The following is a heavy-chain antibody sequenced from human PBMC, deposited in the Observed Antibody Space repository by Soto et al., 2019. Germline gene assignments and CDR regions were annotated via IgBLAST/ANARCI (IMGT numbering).Heavy chain of an antibody. CDR1: GYSFTSYW. V-gene: IGHV5-51*01. CDR2: IYPGDSDT. CDR3: ARQEVVAADYYYYGMDV. J-gene: IGHJ6*02. D-gene: IGHD2-15*01. Sequence: GESLKISCKGSGYSFTSYWIGWVRQMPGKGLEWMGIIYPGDSDTRYSPSFQGQVTISADKSISTAYLQWSSLKASDTAMYYCARQEVVAADYYYYGMDVWGQGTTVNVSS.